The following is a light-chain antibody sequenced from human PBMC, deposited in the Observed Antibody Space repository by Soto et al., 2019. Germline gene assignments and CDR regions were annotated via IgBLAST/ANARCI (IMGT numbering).Light chain of an antibody. CDR3: SPYACGLFVV. V-gene: IGLV2-8*01. CDR1: SSDVGGYNY. CDR2: EVS. J-gene: IGLJ1*01. Sequence: QSVLTQPLSSPGSPRQSVTFFCTGSSSDVGGYNYVSWYQQHPGKAPKLLIYEVSKRPSGVPDRFSGSKSGNTASLTISGFQAEDEADYYCSPYACGLFVVFATGT.